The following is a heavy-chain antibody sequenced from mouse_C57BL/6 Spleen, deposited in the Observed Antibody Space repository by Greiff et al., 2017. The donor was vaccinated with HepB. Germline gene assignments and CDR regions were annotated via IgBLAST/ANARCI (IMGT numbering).Heavy chain of an antibody. Sequence: VQLQQSGPELVKPGASVKISCKASGYAFSSSWMNWVKQRPGKGLEWIGRIYPGDGDTNYNGKFKGKATLTADKSSSTAYRQLSSLTSEDSAVYFCAPDSSEGADWGQGTLVTVSA. J-gene: IGHJ3*01. CDR2: IYPGDGDT. CDR3: APDSSEGAD. CDR1: GYAFSSSW. V-gene: IGHV1-82*01. D-gene: IGHD3-2*02.